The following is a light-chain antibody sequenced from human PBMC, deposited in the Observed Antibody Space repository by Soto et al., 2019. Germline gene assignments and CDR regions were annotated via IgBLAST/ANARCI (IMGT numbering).Light chain of an antibody. V-gene: IGKV3-11*01. CDR2: DIS. CDR3: QQRNNWPRLT. J-gene: IGKJ4*01. CDR1: QSVNNN. Sequence: EIVLTQSPATLSLSPGERATLSCRASQSVNNNFAWYQQKPGQAPRLLIYDISSRATGVPARFSGSGSGTHFTLTISSLEPEDFAVYYFQQRNNWPRLTFGGGTKVEIK.